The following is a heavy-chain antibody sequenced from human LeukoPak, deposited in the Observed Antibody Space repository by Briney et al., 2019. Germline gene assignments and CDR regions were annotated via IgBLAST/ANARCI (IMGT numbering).Heavy chain of an antibody. D-gene: IGHD3/OR15-3a*01. CDR3: ARVYRNEEGFWTPNNYMDV. J-gene: IGHJ6*03. Sequence: GSLRLSCAASGFTVSSNYMSWVRQAPGKGLEWVSVIYSDGTTYYADSVKGRFAISRDSSKNTLYLQMNSLRVEDAAVYYCARVYRNEEGFWTPNNYMDVWGKGTTVTVSS. CDR2: IYSDGTT. V-gene: IGHV3-53*01. CDR1: GFTVSSNY.